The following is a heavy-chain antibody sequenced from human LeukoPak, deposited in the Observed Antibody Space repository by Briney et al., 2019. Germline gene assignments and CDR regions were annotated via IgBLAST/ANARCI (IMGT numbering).Heavy chain of an antibody. V-gene: IGHV3-7*03. J-gene: IGHJ4*02. Sequence: GGSLRLSCAPSGFTFSSYWMSWVRQAPGKGLEWVANIKQDGSEKYYVDSVKGQFTISRDNAKNSLYLQMNSLRSEDTAVYYCARDCAYVSCDYWGEGTLVSVSS. CDR3: ARDCAYVSCDY. CDR2: IKQDGSEK. CDR1: GFTFSSYW. D-gene: IGHD5-12*01.